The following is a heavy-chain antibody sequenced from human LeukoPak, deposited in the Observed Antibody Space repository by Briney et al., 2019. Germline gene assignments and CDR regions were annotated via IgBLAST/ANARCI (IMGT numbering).Heavy chain of an antibody. CDR2: IYYSGST. CDR3: AARIAARPGADAFDI. D-gene: IGHD6-6*01. J-gene: IGHJ3*02. V-gene: IGHV4-59*01. Sequence: SETLSLTCTVSGGSISSYYWSWIRQPPGKGLEWIGYIYYSGSTNYNPSLKSRVTISVDTSKNQFSLKLSSVTAADTAVHYCAARIAARPGADAFDIWGQGTMVTVSS. CDR1: GGSISSYY.